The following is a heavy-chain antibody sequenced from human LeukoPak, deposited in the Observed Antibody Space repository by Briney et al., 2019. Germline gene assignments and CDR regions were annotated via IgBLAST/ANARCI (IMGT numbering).Heavy chain of an antibody. CDR3: ARGHYYGSGSYYDNWFDP. J-gene: IGHJ5*02. CDR1: GGSFSGYY. D-gene: IGHD3-10*01. V-gene: IGHV4-34*01. CDR2: INHSGST. Sequence: SETLSLTCAVYGGSFSGYYWSWIRQPPGEGLEWIGEINHSGSTNYNPSLKSRVTISVDTSKNQFSLKLSSVTAADTAVYYCARGHYYGSGSYYDNWFDPWGQGTLVTVSS.